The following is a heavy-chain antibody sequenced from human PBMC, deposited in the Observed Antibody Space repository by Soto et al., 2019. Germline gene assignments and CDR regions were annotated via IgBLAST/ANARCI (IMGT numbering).Heavy chain of an antibody. CDR1: GCSIISSSYY. CDR2: IYYSGST. Sequence: SETLSLTCTVSGCSIISSSYYWGWIRQPPGKGLEWIGSIYYSGSTYYNPSLKSRVTISVDTSKNQFSLKLSSVTAADTAVYYCARHGRYSGYDQRVHVLPHVYYWGQGTLVTVS. CDR3: ARHGRYSGYDQRVHVLPHVYY. J-gene: IGHJ4*02. V-gene: IGHV4-39*01. D-gene: IGHD5-12*01.